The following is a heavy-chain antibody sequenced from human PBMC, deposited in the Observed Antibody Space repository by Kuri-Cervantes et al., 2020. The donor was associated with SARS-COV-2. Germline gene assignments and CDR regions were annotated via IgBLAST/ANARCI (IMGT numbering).Heavy chain of an antibody. CDR2: ISHDGNNK. J-gene: IGHJ6*02. D-gene: IGHD3/OR15-3a*01. CDR3: ARDGDWNYYYYGMDV. V-gene: IGHV3-30-3*01. Sequence: GGSLRLSCAVSGFTFNTCAMHWVRQAPGKGLEWMAIISHDGNNKYFADSVKGRFTISRDNSNNTLYLQMNSLRAEDTAMYYCARDGDWNYYYYGMDVWGQGTTVTVSS. CDR1: GFTFNTCA.